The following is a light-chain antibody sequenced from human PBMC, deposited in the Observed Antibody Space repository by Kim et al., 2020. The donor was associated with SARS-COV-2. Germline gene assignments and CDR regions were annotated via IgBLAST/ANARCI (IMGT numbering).Light chain of an antibody. CDR1: QRINTY. V-gene: IGKV1-39*01. CDR3: QQSYSAPRT. CDR2: SAS. J-gene: IGKJ1*01. Sequence: ASVADRVTITCRASQRINTYFKWYPQKPGNAPKRLIYSASSLQSGVPSRFSGSGSGTDFTLTISSLQPEDFAAYYCQQSYSAPRTFGQGTKVDIK.